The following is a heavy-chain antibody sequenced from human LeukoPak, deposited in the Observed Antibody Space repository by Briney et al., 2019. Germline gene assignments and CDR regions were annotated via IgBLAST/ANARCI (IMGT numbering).Heavy chain of an antibody. CDR1: GGSISSSSYY. CDR2: IYYSGST. CDR3: ARDWWNDSNN. Sequence: SETLSLTCTVSGGSISSSSYYWGWIRQPPGKGLEWIGSIYYSGSTYYNPSLKSRVTISVDTSKNQFSLKLSSVTAADTAEYYCARDWWNDSNNWGQGTLVTVSS. J-gene: IGHJ4*02. V-gene: IGHV4-39*07. D-gene: IGHD3-22*01.